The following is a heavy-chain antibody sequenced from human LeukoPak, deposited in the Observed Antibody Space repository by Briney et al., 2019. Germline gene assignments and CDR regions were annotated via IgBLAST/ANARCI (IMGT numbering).Heavy chain of an antibody. CDR3: ARSLIIQLWPPAFDY. J-gene: IGHJ4*02. V-gene: IGHV5-51*01. D-gene: IGHD5-18*01. CDR2: IYPGDSDT. CDR1: GYSFTSYW. Sequence: GESLKISCKGSGYSFTSYWIGWVRQMPGKGLEWMGIIYPGDSDTRYSPSFQGQVTISADKSISTAYLQWSSLKASDTAMYYCARSLIIQLWPPAFDYWGQGTLVTVSS.